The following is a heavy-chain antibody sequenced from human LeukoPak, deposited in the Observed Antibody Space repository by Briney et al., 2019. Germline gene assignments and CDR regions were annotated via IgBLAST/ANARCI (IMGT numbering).Heavy chain of an antibody. CDR2: ISSSSSYI. CDR1: GFTLSSYS. CDR3: AKDRYDRSGYYDY. J-gene: IGHJ4*02. V-gene: IGHV3-21*01. D-gene: IGHD3-22*01. Sequence: GGSLRLSCAASGFTLSSYSMNWVRQAPGKGLEWVSSISSSSSYIHYTDSVKGRFTISRDNTKKSLYLQMNSLRAEDTAVYYCAKDRYDRSGYYDYWGQGTLVTVSS.